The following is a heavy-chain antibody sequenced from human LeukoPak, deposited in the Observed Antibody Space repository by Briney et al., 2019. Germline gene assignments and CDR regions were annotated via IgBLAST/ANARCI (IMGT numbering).Heavy chain of an antibody. D-gene: IGHD3-10*01. CDR1: GFTFSDYY. CDR3: AICYGSGSYGGH. V-gene: IGHV3-11*04. J-gene: IGHJ4*02. CDR2: ISSSGGTI. Sequence: GGSLRLSCAASGFTFSDYYMSWIRQAPGKGLEWVSYISSSGGTIYYADSVKGRFTASRDNAKNSLYLQMNSLRAGDTAVYYCAICYGSGSYGGHWGQGTLVTVSS.